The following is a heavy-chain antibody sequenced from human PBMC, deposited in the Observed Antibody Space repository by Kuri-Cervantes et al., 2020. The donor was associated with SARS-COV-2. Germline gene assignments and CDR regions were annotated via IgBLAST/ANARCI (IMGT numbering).Heavy chain of an antibody. CDR3: ARGEGARGLMVVLGWRGAGLLDF. J-gene: IGHJ4*02. CDR1: GYTFTDYY. V-gene: IGHV1-2*04. CDR2: INPNSGGT. Sequence: ASVKVSCKASGYTFTDYYIYWVRQAPGRGLEWMGWINPNSGGTNYAQKFQGWVTMTRDTSLTTGYMELTRLTSDDTAVYYCARGEGARGLMVVLGWRGAGLLDFWGQGTLVTVSS. D-gene: IGHD3-10*01.